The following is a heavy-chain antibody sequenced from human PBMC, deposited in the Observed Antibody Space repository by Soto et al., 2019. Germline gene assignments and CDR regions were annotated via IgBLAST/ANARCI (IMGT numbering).Heavy chain of an antibody. D-gene: IGHD6-19*01. CDR1: RVAFSKFI. Sequence: QAQLEQSGGEVKKPGSSVKVSCKASRVAFSKFIVTWVRQAPGLGLEWVGGIIPIFGTANDAQKVQGRVTITADESTSTSYMEVNNLRSEDTAVYYCAKVRYSSPMGYYYGMDVWGQGTTVTVSS. J-gene: IGHJ6*02. V-gene: IGHV1-69*01. CDR2: IIPIFGTA. CDR3: AKVRYSSPMGYYYGMDV.